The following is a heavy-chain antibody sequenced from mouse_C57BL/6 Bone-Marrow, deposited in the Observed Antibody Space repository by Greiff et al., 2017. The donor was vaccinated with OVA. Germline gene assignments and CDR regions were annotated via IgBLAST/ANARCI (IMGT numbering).Heavy chain of an antibody. CDR3: AIGDIGSCFYAMDY. CDR2: IDPANGNT. Sequence: EVQLQQSVAELVRPGASVKLSCTASGYNFKNTYMHWVKQRPEQGLEWIGRIDPANGNTKYDPKFQGKATMTADTSSNTAYLQLSSLSSEAIDVSAGAIGDIGSCFYAMDYWGQGTSVTVSA. J-gene: IGHJ4*01. D-gene: IGHD1-1*01. CDR1: GYNFKNTY. V-gene: IGHV14-3*01.